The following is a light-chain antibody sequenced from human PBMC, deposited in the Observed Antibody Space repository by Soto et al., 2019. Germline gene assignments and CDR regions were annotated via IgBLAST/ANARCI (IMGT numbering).Light chain of an antibody. CDR3: QQYNNWPLT. Sequence: EVVVTQSPATLSVSPGERATLSCRASQRVESNLAWYQQKPGQAPRLLIYYASTRATGIPARFGGSGSGTEFTLTISSLQSADFAVYYCQQYNNWPLTFGGGTKVEIK. V-gene: IGKV3-15*01. CDR2: YAS. J-gene: IGKJ4*01. CDR1: QRVESN.